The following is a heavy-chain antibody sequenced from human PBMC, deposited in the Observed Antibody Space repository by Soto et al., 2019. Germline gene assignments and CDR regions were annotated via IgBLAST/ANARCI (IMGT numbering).Heavy chain of an antibody. CDR1: GFNVSTNY. V-gene: IGHV3-53*01. D-gene: IGHD2-15*01. CDR3: ARHLCGGGSCYQFDF. Sequence: ESGGGLIQPGGSLTLSCAASGFNVSTNYMSWVRQAPGKGLEWVSVLYSGGRTHYADSVKGRFTISRDNSKNTLFLQMNSLRAEDTAVYYCARHLCGGGSCYQFDFWGQGTLVTVSS. CDR2: LYSGGRT. J-gene: IGHJ4*02.